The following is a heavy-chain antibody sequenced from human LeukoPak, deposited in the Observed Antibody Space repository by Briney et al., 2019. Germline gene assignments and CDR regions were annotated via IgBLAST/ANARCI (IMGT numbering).Heavy chain of an antibody. CDR1: GFTFTTYW. V-gene: IGHV3-74*01. J-gene: IGHJ6*02. D-gene: IGHD5-18*01. Sequence: GSLRLSCAASGFTFTTYWMHWVRQAPGKGLVWVSHINSDGSITSYADSVKGRFTISRDNAKNTLYLQMNSLRAEDTAVYYSARDAVDTANAVWSQATTVTVSS. CDR3: ARDAVDTANAV. CDR2: INSDGSIT.